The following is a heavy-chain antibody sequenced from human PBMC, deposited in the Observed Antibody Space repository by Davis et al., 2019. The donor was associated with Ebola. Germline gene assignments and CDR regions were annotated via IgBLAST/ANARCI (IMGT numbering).Heavy chain of an antibody. V-gene: IGHV3-73*01. J-gene: IGHJ4*02. D-gene: IGHD4-17*01. CDR1: GFTFSGSA. Sequence: GESLKISCAASGFTFSGSAMHWVRQASGKGLEWVGRIRSKANSYATAYAASVKGRFTISRDDSKNTAYLQMNSLKTEDTAVYYCTGTTVTTDYWGQGTLVTVFS. CDR3: TGTTVTTDY. CDR2: IRSKANSYAT.